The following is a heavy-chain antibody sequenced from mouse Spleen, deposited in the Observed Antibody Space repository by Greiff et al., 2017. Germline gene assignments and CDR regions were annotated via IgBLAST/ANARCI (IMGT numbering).Heavy chain of an antibody. CDR1: GFTFSSYA. D-gene: IGHD2-14*01. Sequence: EVKVVESGGGLVKPGGSLKLSCAASGFTFSSYAMSWVRQTPEKRLEWVATISSGGSYTYYPDSVKGRFTISRDNAKNTLYLQMSSLRSEDTAMYYCAGYDEHYWGQGTTLTVSS. V-gene: IGHV5-9-1*01. CDR2: ISSGGSYT. CDR3: AGYDEHY. J-gene: IGHJ2*01.